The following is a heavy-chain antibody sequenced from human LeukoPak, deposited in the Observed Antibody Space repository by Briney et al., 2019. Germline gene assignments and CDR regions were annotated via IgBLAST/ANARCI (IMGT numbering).Heavy chain of an antibody. V-gene: IGHV3-23*01. J-gene: IGHJ4*02. CDR3: ARGTSGTFKSFDY. CDR2: ISGSGGST. Sequence: GGSLRLSCAASGFTFSSYAMSWVRQAPGKGLEWVSAISGSGGSTYYADSVKGRFTISRDNSKNTLYLQMNSLRAEDTAVYYCARGTSGTFKSFDYWGQGTLVTVSS. CDR1: GFTFSSYA. D-gene: IGHD1-26*01.